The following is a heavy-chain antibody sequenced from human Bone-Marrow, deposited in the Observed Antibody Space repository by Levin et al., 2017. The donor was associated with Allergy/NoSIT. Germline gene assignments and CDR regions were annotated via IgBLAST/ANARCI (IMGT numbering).Heavy chain of an antibody. CDR2: IYWDGDQ. CDR1: GFSLATPGVG. Sequence: VSGPTLVKPTETLTLTCSFSGFSLATPGVGVGWLRQPPGKALEWLALIYWDGDQRYSPSLMTRLTITKYTSRNQVVLTMTDMDPVDTATYFCAYYKPFGYDFWSGYFRHWGQGALVTVSS. V-gene: IGHV2-5*02. J-gene: IGHJ4*02. CDR3: AYYKPFGYDFWSGYFRH. D-gene: IGHD3-3*01.